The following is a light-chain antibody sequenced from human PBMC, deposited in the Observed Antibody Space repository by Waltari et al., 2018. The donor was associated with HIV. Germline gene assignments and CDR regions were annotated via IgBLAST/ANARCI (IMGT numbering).Light chain of an antibody. V-gene: IGLV2-14*03. CDR2: DVS. J-gene: IGLJ1*01. CDR1: SSDVGGYNY. CDR3: SSYTSSSTYV. Sequence: QSALTQPASVSGSPGQSITISCTGTSSDVGGYNYVSWYQQHPGKAPKLMIYDVSNRPSGVSNRFSGSKSGNTASLTISGLHAEDEADYYCSSYTSSSTYVFGTVTKVTVL.